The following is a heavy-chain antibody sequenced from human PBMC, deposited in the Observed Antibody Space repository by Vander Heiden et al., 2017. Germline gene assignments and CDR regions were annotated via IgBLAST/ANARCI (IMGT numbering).Heavy chain of an antibody. Sequence: QVQLQESGPGLVKPSQTLSLTCTVSGGSISSGGYYWSWIRQHPGKGLEWIGYIYYSGSTYYNPSLKSRVTISVDTSKNQFSLKLSSVTAADTAVYYCARGLMVRGWTGDYFDYWGQGTLVTVSS. CDR3: ARGLMVRGWTGDYFDY. CDR1: GGSISSGGYY. CDR2: IYYSGST. D-gene: IGHD3-10*01. J-gene: IGHJ4*02. V-gene: IGHV4-31*03.